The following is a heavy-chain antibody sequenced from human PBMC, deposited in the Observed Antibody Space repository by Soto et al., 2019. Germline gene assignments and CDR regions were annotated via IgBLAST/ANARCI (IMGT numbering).Heavy chain of an antibody. CDR1: GFTFSSYA. D-gene: IGHD3-22*01. CDR2: ISGSGGST. Sequence: PGGSLRLSCAASGFTFSSYAMSWVRQAPGKGLEWVSAISGSGGSTYYADSVKGRFTISRDNSKNTLYLQMNSLRAEDTAVYYCAKDWDMITTYYDSSGYPPAVWGQGTMVTVSS. V-gene: IGHV3-23*01. CDR3: AKDWDMITTYYDSSGYPPAV. J-gene: IGHJ3*01.